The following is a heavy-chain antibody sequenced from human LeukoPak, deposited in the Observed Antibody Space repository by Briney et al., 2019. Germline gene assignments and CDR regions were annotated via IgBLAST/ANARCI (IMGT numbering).Heavy chain of an antibody. V-gene: IGHV3-48*03. CDR3: ASKDGFDD. CDR2: ISSSGSAI. J-gene: IGHJ4*02. D-gene: IGHD5-24*01. Sequence: GGSLRLSCAASGFSFSSYEMNWVRQAPGKGLEWVSYISSSGSAIFYADSVKGRFTISRDNAKNSLFLQMNSLRAEDTAFYYCASKDGFDDWGQGTLVTVSS. CDR1: GFSFSSYE.